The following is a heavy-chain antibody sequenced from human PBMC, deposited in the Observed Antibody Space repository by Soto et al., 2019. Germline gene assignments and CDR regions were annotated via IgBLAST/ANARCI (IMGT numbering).Heavy chain of an antibody. CDR3: TRRTTGTTNPDY. V-gene: IGHV3-73*01. Sequence: GGSLRLSCAASGFTFSGSAMHWVRQASGKGLEWVGRIRSKANSYATAYAASVEGRFTISRDDSKNTAYLQMNSLKTEDTAVYYCTRRTTGTTNPDYWGQGTLVTVSS. CDR1: GFTFSGSA. CDR2: IRSKANSYAT. D-gene: IGHD1-7*01. J-gene: IGHJ4*02.